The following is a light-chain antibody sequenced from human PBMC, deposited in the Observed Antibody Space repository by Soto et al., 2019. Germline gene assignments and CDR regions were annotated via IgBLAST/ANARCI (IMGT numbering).Light chain of an antibody. CDR1: QGMSSY. J-gene: IGKJ2*01. CDR3: QQLNSYPRT. CDR2: AAS. Sequence: DIQLTQSPSFLSASVGDRVTITCRASQGMSSYLAWYQQKPGKAPKLLIYAASTLQSGVPSRFSDSGSGTEFTLTISSLQPEDFATYYCQQLNSYPRTFGQGTKLEIK. V-gene: IGKV1-9*01.